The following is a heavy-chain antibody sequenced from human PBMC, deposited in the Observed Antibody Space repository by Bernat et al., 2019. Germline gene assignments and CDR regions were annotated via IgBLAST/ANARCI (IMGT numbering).Heavy chain of an antibody. CDR2: ISSSSSYT. Sequence: QVQLVESGGGLVKPGGSPRLSCAASGFTFSDYYMSWIRQAPGKGLEWISYISSSSSYTNYADSVKGRFTISRDNAKNSLYLQMNSLRAEDTAVYYCARDRATEDAFDIWGQGTMVTVSS. J-gene: IGHJ3*02. CDR3: ARDRATEDAFDI. D-gene: IGHD2-21*02. V-gene: IGHV3-11*06. CDR1: GFTFSDYY.